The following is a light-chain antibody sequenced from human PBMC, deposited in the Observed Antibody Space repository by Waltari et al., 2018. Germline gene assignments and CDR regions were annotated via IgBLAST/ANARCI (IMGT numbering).Light chain of an antibody. J-gene: IGKJ1*01. V-gene: IGKV1-5*03. CDR3: QQYNTYPRT. Sequence: DIQMTQSPSTLSASVGDSVTTTCRASHTIIRWLAWYQQKPGKAPYLLIYKASALQSGAPSRFSGSGSGSEFTLTISRLQPDDSAIYYCQQYNTYPRTFGQGTKVEIK. CDR2: KAS. CDR1: HTIIRW.